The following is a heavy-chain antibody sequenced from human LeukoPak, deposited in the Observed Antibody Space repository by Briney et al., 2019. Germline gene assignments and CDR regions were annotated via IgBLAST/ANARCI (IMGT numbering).Heavy chain of an antibody. J-gene: IGHJ6*04. CDR2: IKQDGSEK. V-gene: IGHV3-7*03. D-gene: IGHD3-10*01. CDR3: ARLFPLQTLLWFGENYGMDV. CDR1: GFTSSSYW. Sequence: GGSLRLSCAASGFTSSSYWMSWVRQAPGKGLEWVANIKQDGSEKHYVDSVKGRFTISRDNAKNSLYLQMNSLRAEDTAVYYCARLFPLQTLLWFGENYGMDVWGKGTTVTVSS.